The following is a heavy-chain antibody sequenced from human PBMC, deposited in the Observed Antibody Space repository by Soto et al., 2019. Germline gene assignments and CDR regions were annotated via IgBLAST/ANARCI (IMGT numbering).Heavy chain of an antibody. J-gene: IGHJ5*02. CDR2: ISYDGSNK. D-gene: IGHD6-13*01. CDR1: GFTFSSYG. CDR3: AKYFYPTPYSSSWYADWFDP. Sequence: QVQLVESGGGVVQPGRSLRLSCAASGFTFSSYGMHWVRQAPGKGLEWVAVISYDGSNKYYADSVKGRFTISRDNSKNTLYLQMNSLRAEDTAVYYCAKYFYPTPYSSSWYADWFDPWGQGTLVTVFS. V-gene: IGHV3-30*18.